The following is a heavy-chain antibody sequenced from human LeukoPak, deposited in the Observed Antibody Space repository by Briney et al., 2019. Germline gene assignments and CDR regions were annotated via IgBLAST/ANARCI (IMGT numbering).Heavy chain of an antibody. D-gene: IGHD3-22*01. CDR2: IYYSGST. CDR1: GGSISSYY. J-gene: IGHJ4*02. Sequence: ETLSLTCTVSGGSISSYYWSWIRQPPGKGLEWIGYIYYSGSTNYNPSLKSRVTISVDTSKNQFSLRLSSVTAADTAVYYCARVTGYIVEDYFDYWGQGTLVTVSS. CDR3: ARVTGYIVEDYFDY. V-gene: IGHV4-59*01.